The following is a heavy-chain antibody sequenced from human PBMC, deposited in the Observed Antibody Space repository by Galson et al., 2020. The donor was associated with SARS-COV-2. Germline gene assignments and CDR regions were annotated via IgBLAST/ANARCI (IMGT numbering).Heavy chain of an antibody. Sequence: GESLKISCAASGFTFSSYWMHWVRQAPGKGLVWVSRINSDGSSTSYADSVKGRFTISRDNAKNTLYLQMNSLRAEDTAVYYCARCDFWSGFGDAFDIWGQGTMVTVSS. J-gene: IGHJ3*02. V-gene: IGHV3-74*01. CDR3: ARCDFWSGFGDAFDI. CDR1: GFTFSSYW. CDR2: INSDGSST. D-gene: IGHD3-3*01.